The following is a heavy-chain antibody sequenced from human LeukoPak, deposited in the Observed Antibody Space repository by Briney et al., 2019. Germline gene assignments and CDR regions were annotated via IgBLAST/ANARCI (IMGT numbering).Heavy chain of an antibody. CDR2: ISAYNGNT. Sequence: GASVKVSCKASGYTFSNYGISWVRQAPGQGLEWLGWISAYNGNTHYAQKLQGRVTLTTDTSTSTAYMEVRSLRSDDTAVYFCARVITDYYDSSGYPLFFDYWGQGTLVTVSS. J-gene: IGHJ4*02. CDR3: ARVITDYYDSSGYPLFFDY. D-gene: IGHD3-22*01. V-gene: IGHV1-18*01. CDR1: GYTFSNYG.